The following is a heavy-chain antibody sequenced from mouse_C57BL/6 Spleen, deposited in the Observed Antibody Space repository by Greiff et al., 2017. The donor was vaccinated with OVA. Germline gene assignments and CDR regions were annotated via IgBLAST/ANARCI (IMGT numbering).Heavy chain of an antibody. CDR1: GYTFTDYY. V-gene: IGHV1-26*01. CDR2: INPNNGGT. D-gene: IGHD2-12*01. J-gene: IGHJ2*01. CDR3: ARYAYYSRPGDY. Sequence: EVQLQQSGPELVKPGASVKISCKASGYTFTDYYMNWVKQSHGKSLEWIGDINPNNGGTSYNQKFKGKATLTVDKSSSTAYMELRSLTSEDSAVYYCARYAYYSRPGDYWGQGTTLTVSS.